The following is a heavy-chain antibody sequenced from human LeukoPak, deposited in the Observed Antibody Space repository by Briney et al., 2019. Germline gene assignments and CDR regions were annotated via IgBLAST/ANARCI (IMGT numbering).Heavy chain of an antibody. CDR2: IYSGGST. CDR1: GFTISSNY. CDR3: AANYYDSSGYYMDY. Sequence: GGSLRLSCAASGFTISSNYMSWVRQAPGKGLEWVSVIYSGGSTYYADSVKGRFTISRHNSKNTLYLQMNSLRAEDTAVYYCAANYYDSSGYYMDYWGQGTLVTVSS. V-gene: IGHV3-53*04. D-gene: IGHD3-22*01. J-gene: IGHJ4*02.